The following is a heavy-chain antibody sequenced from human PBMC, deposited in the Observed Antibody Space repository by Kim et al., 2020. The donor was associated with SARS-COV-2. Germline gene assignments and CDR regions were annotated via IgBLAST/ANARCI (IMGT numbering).Heavy chain of an antibody. D-gene: IGHD6-13*01. J-gene: IGHJ5*02. CDR3: ARSAPGIAAAGVDP. CDR1: GFTFSSYW. V-gene: IGHV3-7*05. Sequence: GGSLRLSCAASGFTFSSYWMSWVRQAPGKGLEWVANIKQDGSEKYYVDSVKCRFTISRDNAKNSLYLQMNSLRAEDTAVYYCARSAPGIAAAGVDPWGQGTLVTVSS. CDR2: IKQDGSEK.